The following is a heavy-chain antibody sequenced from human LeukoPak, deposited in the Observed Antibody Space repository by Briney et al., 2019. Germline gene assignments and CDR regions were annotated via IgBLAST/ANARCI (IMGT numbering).Heavy chain of an antibody. CDR2: IIPIFGTA. D-gene: IGHD2-8*02. V-gene: IGHV1-69*13. CDR3: ARDYHLKGWGSYWHDAFDI. CDR1: GGTFSSYA. J-gene: IGHJ3*02. Sequence: SVKVSCKASGGTFSSYAISWVRQAPGQGLEWMGGIIPIFGTANYAQKFQGRVTITADESTSTAYMELSSLRFEDTAVYYCARDYHLKGWGSYWHDAFDIWGQGTMVTVSS.